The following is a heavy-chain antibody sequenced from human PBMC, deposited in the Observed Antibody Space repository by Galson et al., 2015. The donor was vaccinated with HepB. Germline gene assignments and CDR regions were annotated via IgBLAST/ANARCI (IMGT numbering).Heavy chain of an antibody. Sequence: SLRLSCAASGFTFSSYGMHWVRQAPGKGLEWVAVISYDGSNKYYADSVKGRFTISRDNSKNTLYLQMNSLRAEDTAVYYCAKDLLVVVPAATPYYYYYGMDVWGQGTTVTVSS. J-gene: IGHJ6*02. V-gene: IGHV3-30*18. CDR3: AKDLLVVVPAATPYYYYYGMDV. CDR2: ISYDGSNK. CDR1: GFTFSSYG. D-gene: IGHD2-2*01.